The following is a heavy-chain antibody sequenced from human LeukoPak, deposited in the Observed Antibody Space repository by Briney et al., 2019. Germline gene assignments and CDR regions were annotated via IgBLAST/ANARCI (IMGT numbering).Heavy chain of an antibody. Sequence: GRSLRLSCAASGFTFSSYGMPWVRQAPGKGLEWVAVISYDGSNKYYADSVRGRFTISRDNSKNTLYLQMNSLRAEDTAVYYCAKLSGRELLLPHYYYDYGMDVWGQGTTVTVSS. CDR1: GFTFSSYG. CDR3: AKLSGRELLLPHYYYDYGMDV. CDR2: ISYDGSNK. V-gene: IGHV3-30*18. D-gene: IGHD1-26*01. J-gene: IGHJ6*02.